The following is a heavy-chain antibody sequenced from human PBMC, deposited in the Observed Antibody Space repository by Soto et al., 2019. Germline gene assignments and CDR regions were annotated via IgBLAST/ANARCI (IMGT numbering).Heavy chain of an antibody. CDR2: IIPSFGTA. V-gene: IGHV1-69*01. J-gene: IGHJ4*02. D-gene: IGHD3-10*01. CDR3: ARDRVWSGDPRGRGPFAY. Sequence: AKLVQSGAEVKKPGSSVKVSCKASGGTFSSYAISWVRQAPTQGLEWMGGIIPSFGTANYAQKFQGRVTITADESTSTAYMELSSLGSEDTAVYYCARDRVWSGDPRGRGPFAYGGQGTLVTVSS. CDR1: GGTFSSYA.